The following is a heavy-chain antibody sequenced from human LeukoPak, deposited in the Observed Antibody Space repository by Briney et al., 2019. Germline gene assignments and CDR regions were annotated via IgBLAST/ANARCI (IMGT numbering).Heavy chain of an antibody. D-gene: IGHD4-17*01. CDR2: IYTSGSA. CDR3: ARSPLLRSAFDI. Sequence: SQTLSLTCTVSGGSISSGSYYWSWIRQPAGKGLEWIGRIYTSGSANYNPSLKSRVTISVDTSKSQFSLKLSSVTAADTAVYYCARSPLLRSAFDIWGQGTMVTVSS. J-gene: IGHJ3*02. CDR1: GGSISSGSYY. V-gene: IGHV4-61*02.